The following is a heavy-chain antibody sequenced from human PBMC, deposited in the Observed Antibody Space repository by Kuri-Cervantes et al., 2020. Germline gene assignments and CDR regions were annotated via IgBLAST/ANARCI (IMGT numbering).Heavy chain of an antibody. Sequence: SETLSLTCTVSGGSISDYYWSWIRQPPGNGLEWIGYIYYSGSANYNPSLKSRVTISLDTSKNQFSLKLSSVTAADTAVYYCARGYYDFWSGYYYYFDYWGQGTLVTVSS. V-gene: IGHV4-59*01. CDR3: ARGYYDFWSGYYYYFDY. D-gene: IGHD3-3*01. CDR1: GGSISDYY. J-gene: IGHJ4*02. CDR2: IYYSGSA.